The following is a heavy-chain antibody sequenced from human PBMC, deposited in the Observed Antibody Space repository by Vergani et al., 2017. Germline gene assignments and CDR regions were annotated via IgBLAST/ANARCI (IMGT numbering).Heavy chain of an antibody. CDR3: ARISNYDSSDY. D-gene: IGHD3-22*01. CDR2: IYYSGST. Sequence: QVQLQESGPGLVKPSETLSLTCTVSGGSISSYYWSWIRQPPGKGLEWIGYIYYSGSTYYNPSLKSRVTISVDTSKNQFSLKLSSVTAADTAVYYCARISNYDSSDYWGQGTLVTVSS. J-gene: IGHJ4*02. CDR1: GGSISSYY. V-gene: IGHV4-59*06.